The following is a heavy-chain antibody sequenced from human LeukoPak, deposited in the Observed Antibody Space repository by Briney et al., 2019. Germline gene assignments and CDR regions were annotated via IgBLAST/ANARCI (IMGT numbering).Heavy chain of an antibody. J-gene: IGHJ4*02. CDR3: ARDLCGGDCYEYYFDY. CDR2: ISSSTRTI. V-gene: IGHV3-48*01. D-gene: IGHD2-21*02. CDR1: GFTFSSYS. Sequence: PGGSLRLSCAVSGFTFSSYSMNWVRQAPGKGLEWVSYISSSTRTIYYADSVKGRFTISRDNAKNSLYLQMNSLRAEDTAVYYCARDLCGGDCYEYYFDYWGQGTLVTVSS.